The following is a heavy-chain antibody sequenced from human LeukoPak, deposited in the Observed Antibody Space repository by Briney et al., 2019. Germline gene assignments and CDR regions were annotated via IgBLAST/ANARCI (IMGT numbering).Heavy chain of an antibody. CDR1: GYSFTSYW. J-gene: IGHJ4*02. Sequence: GESLKISCKGSGYSFTSYWIGWVRQMPGKGLEWMGIIYPGDSDTRYSPSFQGQVTISADKSISTAYLQWSGLKASDTAMYYCARSTYYYDSSGFGMGLFDYWGQGTLVTVSS. V-gene: IGHV5-51*01. CDR3: ARSTYYYDSSGFGMGLFDY. D-gene: IGHD3-22*01. CDR2: IYPGDSDT.